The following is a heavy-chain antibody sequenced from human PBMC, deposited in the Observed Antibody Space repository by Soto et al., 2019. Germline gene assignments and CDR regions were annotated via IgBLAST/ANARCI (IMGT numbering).Heavy chain of an antibody. CDR2: IKEGGSAL. D-gene: IGHD3-16*01. CDR1: GFNVRSYW. Sequence: PGGSLRLSCAVSGFNVRSYWMSWVRQAPGKGLEWVASIKEGGSALYYLQSVRGRFAISRDSAGNALQLAMNYRSDEDTATYFCARAIGFDYVNWRQGTLVTVSS. V-gene: IGHV3-7*01. J-gene: IGHJ4*01. CDR3: ARAIGFDYVN.